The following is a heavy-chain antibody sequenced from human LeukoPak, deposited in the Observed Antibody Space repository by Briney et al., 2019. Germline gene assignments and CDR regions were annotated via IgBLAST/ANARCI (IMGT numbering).Heavy chain of an antibody. Sequence: GGSLGLSCAASGFTFSSYAMSWVRQAPGKGLEWVSAISGSGGSTYYADSVKGRFTISRDNSKNTLYLQMNSLRAEDTAVYYCAILGIAVAGTGYWGQGTLVTVSS. CDR2: ISGSGGST. CDR1: GFTFSSYA. J-gene: IGHJ4*02. D-gene: IGHD6-19*01. V-gene: IGHV3-23*01. CDR3: AILGIAVAGTGY.